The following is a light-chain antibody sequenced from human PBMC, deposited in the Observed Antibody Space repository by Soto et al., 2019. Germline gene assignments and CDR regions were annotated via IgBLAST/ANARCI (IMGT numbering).Light chain of an antibody. CDR2: DVS. J-gene: IGLJ1*01. CDR3: SSYTTSNTRQIV. CDR1: SSDVGGYNY. Sequence: QSVLTQPASVSGFPGQSITISCTGTSSDVGGYNYVSWYQQYPGKAPKFMIYDVSNRPSGVSNRFSGPKSGNTASLTISGLQAEDEADYYCSSYTTSNTRQIVFGTGTKVTVL. V-gene: IGLV2-14*01.